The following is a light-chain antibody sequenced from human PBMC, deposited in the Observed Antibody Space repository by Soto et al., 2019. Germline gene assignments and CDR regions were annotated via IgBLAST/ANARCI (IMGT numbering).Light chain of an antibody. Sequence: IQMTQSPSSLSASVGDRVTITCQASQNINNYLNWYQQKPGKAPKLLIYKASTLKSGVPSRFSGSGSGTDFTLTISSLQPEDFATYYCLQDYTYFTWTFGQGTKVDIK. CDR2: KAS. CDR1: QNINNY. V-gene: IGKV1-6*01. CDR3: LQDYTYFTWT. J-gene: IGKJ1*01.